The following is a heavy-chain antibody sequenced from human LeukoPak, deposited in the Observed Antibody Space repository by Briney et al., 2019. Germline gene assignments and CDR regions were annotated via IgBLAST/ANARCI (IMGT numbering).Heavy chain of an antibody. CDR3: ARTSYYDSRGYYSNDY. CDR2: ISYDGSSK. D-gene: IGHD3-22*01. J-gene: IGHJ4*02. V-gene: IGHV3-30-3*01. CDR1: GFTFSSYA. Sequence: GGSLRLSCAASGFTFSSYAMSWVRQAPGKGLEWVAVISYDGSSKFYADSVKGRFTISRDNSKNTLYLQMNSLRAEDTAVYYCARTSYYDSRGYYSNDYWGQGTLVTVSS.